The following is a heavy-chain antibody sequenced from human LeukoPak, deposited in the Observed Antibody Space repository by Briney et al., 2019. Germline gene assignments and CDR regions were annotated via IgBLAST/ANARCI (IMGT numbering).Heavy chain of an antibody. Sequence: ASVKVSCKASGFTFTSSAMQWVRQARGQRLEWIGWIVVGSGNTNYAQKFQERVTMTRDMSFSTAYMELTRLRSDDTAVYYCARGQLIRGYYYMDVWGKGTTVTVSS. CDR1: GFTFTSSA. V-gene: IGHV1-58*02. D-gene: IGHD1-1*01. J-gene: IGHJ6*03. CDR3: ARGQLIRGYYYMDV. CDR2: IVVGSGNT.